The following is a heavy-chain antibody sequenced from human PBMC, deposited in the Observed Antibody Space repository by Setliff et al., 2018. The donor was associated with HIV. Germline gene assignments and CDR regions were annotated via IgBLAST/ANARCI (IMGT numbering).Heavy chain of an antibody. CDR2: INHRGST. V-gene: IGHV4-34*01. CDR3: AGGLGNYYGSGTYYRHNGFDP. J-gene: IGHJ5*02. Sequence: SETLSLTCAVYGGSFSGYYWSWIRQPPGKGLEWIGEINHRGSTNYNPSLKSRVTISVDTSKNQFSLKLSSVTAADTAVYSCAGGLGNYYGSGTYYRHNGFDPWGQGTLVTVSS. CDR1: GGSFSGYY. D-gene: IGHD3-10*01.